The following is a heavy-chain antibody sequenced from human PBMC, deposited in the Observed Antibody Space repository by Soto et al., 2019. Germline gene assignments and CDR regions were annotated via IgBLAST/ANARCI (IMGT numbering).Heavy chain of an antibody. Sequence: ESGGGVVQPGRSLRLSCAASGFTFSSYAMHWVRQAPGKGLEWVAVISYDGSNKYYADSVKGRFTISRDNSKNTLYLQMNSLRAEDTAVYYCARDCSGGSCYYYYGMDVWGQGTTVTVSS. V-gene: IGHV3-30-3*01. CDR3: ARDCSGGSCYYYYGMDV. CDR2: ISYDGSNK. CDR1: GFTFSSYA. J-gene: IGHJ6*02. D-gene: IGHD2-15*01.